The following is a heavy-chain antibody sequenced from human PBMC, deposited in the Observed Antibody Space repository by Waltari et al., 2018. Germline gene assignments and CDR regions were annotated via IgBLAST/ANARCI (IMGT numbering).Heavy chain of an antibody. J-gene: IGHJ3*02. D-gene: IGHD6-13*01. Sequence: QVQLQESGPGLVKPSETLSLTCTVSGGSISSYYWSWIRQPPGKGLEWIGYIYYSGSTNSTPSLKSRVTISVDTAKNQFSLKLSSVTAADTAVYYCARVAAAGTYDAFDIWGQGTMVTVSS. V-gene: IGHV4-59*01. CDR3: ARVAAAGTYDAFDI. CDR2: IYYSGST. CDR1: GGSISSYY.